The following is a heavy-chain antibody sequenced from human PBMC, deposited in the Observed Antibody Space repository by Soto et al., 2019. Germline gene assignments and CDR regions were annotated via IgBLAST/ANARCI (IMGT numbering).Heavy chain of an antibody. J-gene: IGHJ4*02. CDR1: GFIFSDYR. CDR3: PTGAQTNH. D-gene: IGHD1-1*01. Sequence: EVQLVDSGGGLVQPGGSLRLSCAVSGFIFSDYRMSWVRQAPGKGLEWVANIKQDGSDTKYVNSVKGRFTISRDNVKNYRYWRRKSQRAEDTALYYCPTGAQTNHGGQGTLVPFSS. V-gene: IGHV3-7*01. CDR2: IKQDGSDT.